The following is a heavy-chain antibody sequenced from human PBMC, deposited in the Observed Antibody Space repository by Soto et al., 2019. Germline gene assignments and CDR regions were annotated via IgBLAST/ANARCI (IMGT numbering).Heavy chain of an antibody. V-gene: IGHV2-5*01. J-gene: IGHJ4*02. CDR3: TLRQDSSRGPIY. CDR2: SE. CDR1: GFSLTTGGMT. Sequence: SGPTLVNPTQTLTLTCTVSGFSLTTGGMTVGWIRQPPGKAPAWVALSEQYSPSLQSRLTFTKDTSKNQVVLTLTHMGPVDTATYYCTLRQDSSRGPIYWGQGIMVTVSP. D-gene: IGHD3-22*01.